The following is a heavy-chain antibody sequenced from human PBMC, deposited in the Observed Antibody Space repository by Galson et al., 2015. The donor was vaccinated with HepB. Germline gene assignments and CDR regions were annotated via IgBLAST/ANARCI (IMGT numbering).Heavy chain of an antibody. CDR3: AKDIGRRYSGSKVRAFDI. Sequence: SLRLSCAASGFTFDDYAMHWVRQAPGKGLEWVSGISWNSGSIGYADSVKGRFTISRDNAKNSLYLQMNSLRAEDTALYYSAKDIGRRYSGSKVRAFDIWGQGTMVTVSS. CDR2: ISWNSGSI. J-gene: IGHJ3*02. CDR1: GFTFDDYA. V-gene: IGHV3-9*01. D-gene: IGHD1-26*01.